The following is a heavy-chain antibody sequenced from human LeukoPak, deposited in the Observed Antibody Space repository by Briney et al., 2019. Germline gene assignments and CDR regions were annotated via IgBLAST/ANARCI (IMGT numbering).Heavy chain of an antibody. CDR2: IYYSGST. V-gene: IGHV4-61*01. Sequence: PSETLSLTCTVSGGSVSSGSYYWSWIRQPPGKGLEWIGYIYYSGSTNYNPSLKSRVTISVDTSKNQFSLKLSSVTAAGTAVYYCARDLGDYGDYGPFDYWGQGTLVTVSS. D-gene: IGHD4-17*01. CDR3: ARDLGDYGDYGPFDY. J-gene: IGHJ4*02. CDR1: GGSVSSGSYY.